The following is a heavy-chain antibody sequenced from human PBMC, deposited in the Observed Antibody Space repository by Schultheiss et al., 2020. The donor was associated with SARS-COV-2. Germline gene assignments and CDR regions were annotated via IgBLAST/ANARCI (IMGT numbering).Heavy chain of an antibody. Sequence: GGSLRLSCAASGFTFSSYAMSWVRQAPGKGLEWVSAISGSGGSTYYADSVKGRFTISRDNSKNTLYLQMNSLRAEDTAVYYCAKWCYDFWSGYYTTGCYFDSLGQGTRVTVAS. CDR2: ISGSGGST. CDR1: GFTFSSYA. D-gene: IGHD3-3*01. CDR3: AKWCYDFWSGYYTTGCYFDS. V-gene: IGHV3-23*01. J-gene: IGHJ4*02.